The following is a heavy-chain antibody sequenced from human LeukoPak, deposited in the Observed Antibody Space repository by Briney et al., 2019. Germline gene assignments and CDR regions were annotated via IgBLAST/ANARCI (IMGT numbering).Heavy chain of an antibody. D-gene: IGHD2-15*01. CDR2: IYYSGST. CDR3: ARVIRYCSGGSCYIFDY. J-gene: IGHJ4*02. Sequence: PSQTLSLTCAVSGGSVSSGDYYWSWIRQLPGKGLEWIGYIYYSGSTYYNPSLKSRLTISVDTSKNQFSLKLSSVTAADTAVYYCARVIRYCSGGSCYIFDYWGQGTLVTVSS. CDR1: GGSVSSGDYY. V-gene: IGHV4-31*11.